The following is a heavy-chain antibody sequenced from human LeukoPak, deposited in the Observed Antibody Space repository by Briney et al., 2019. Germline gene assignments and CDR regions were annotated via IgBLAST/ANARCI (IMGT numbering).Heavy chain of an antibody. CDR1: GFPFSGYT. D-gene: IGHD6-19*01. CDR2: AGGTGGHI. CDR3: TLSKFSSGWYEDS. Sequence: PGDSLRLSCAASGFPFSGYTLSWVRQAPGKGLGWVSAAGGTGGHIHYADSAKGRFTTSRDNSKSTLFLQLNSLRAEDTAVYYCTLSKFSSGWYEDSWGQGTLVVVSS. V-gene: IGHV3-23*01. J-gene: IGHJ4*02.